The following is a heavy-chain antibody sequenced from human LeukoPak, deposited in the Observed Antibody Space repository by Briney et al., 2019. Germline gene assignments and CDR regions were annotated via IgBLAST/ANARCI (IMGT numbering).Heavy chain of an antibody. CDR2: IYYSGST. J-gene: IGHJ4*02. CDR3: ARRAVADPARDY. CDR1: GGSISSSSYY. D-gene: IGHD6-19*01. Sequence: PSETLSLTCTVSGGSISSSSYYWGWIRQPPGKGLEWIGSIYYSGSTYYNPSLKSRVTISVDTSKNQFSLKLSSVTAADTAVYYCARRAVADPARDYWGQGTLVTVSS. V-gene: IGHV4-39*07.